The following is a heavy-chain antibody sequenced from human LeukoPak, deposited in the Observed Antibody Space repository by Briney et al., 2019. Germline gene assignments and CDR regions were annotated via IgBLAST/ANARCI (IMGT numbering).Heavy chain of an antibody. V-gene: IGHV4-34*01. Sequence: SETLSLTCAVYGGSFSGYYWSWIRQPPGKGLEWIGEINHSGSTNYNPSLKSRVTISVDTSKNQFSLKLSSVTAADTAVYYCARGPSYGDYDRYFDYWGRGTLVTVSS. D-gene: IGHD4-17*01. CDR1: GGSFSGYY. CDR3: ARGPSYGDYDRYFDY. J-gene: IGHJ4*02. CDR2: INHSGST.